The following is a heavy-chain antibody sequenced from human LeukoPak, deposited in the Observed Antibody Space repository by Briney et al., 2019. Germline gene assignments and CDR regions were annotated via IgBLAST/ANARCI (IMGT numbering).Heavy chain of an antibody. J-gene: IGHJ4*02. CDR2: IKQDGSEK. Sequence: PGGSLRLSCAASGFSFSSYWMSWVRQAPGKGLEWVANIKQDGSEKYNVDSAKGRFTISRDNAKNSLYLQMNSLTAEDTAVYYCATDLGSSRPNFWGQGILVTVSS. CDR1: GFSFSSYW. D-gene: IGHD6-13*01. CDR3: ATDLGSSRPNF. V-gene: IGHV3-7*01.